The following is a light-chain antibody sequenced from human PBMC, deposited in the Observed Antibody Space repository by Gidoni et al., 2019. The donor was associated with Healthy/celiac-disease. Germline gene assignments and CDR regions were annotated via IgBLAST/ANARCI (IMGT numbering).Light chain of an antibody. CDR1: QDISNY. J-gene: IGKJ4*01. Sequence: DIQMTQSPSSLSAAVGDRVTITCQASQDISNYLNWYQQKPGKAPKLLIYDASNLETGVPSRFSGSGSGTDFTFTIRSLQPEAIATYYCQQYDNLPLTFGGGPKVEIK. CDR2: DAS. V-gene: IGKV1-33*01. CDR3: QQYDNLPLT.